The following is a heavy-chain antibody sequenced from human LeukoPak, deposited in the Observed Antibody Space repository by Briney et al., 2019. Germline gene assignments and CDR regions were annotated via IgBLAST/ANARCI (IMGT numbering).Heavy chain of an antibody. Sequence: PGGSLRLSCAASGFTFSAYSMNWVRQAQGQGLEWVSYITTSSTTIYYADSVKSRFTIFRDSAKNYLYLQMNSLRAADTAVYYWARGSVGATKLYYFDYWGQGTLVTVSS. CDR3: ARGSVGATKLYYFDY. J-gene: IGHJ4*02. D-gene: IGHD1-26*01. V-gene: IGHV3-48*01. CDR2: ITTSSTTI. CDR1: GFTFSAYS.